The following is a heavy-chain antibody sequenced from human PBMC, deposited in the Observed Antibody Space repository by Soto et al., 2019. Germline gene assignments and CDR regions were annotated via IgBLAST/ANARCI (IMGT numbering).Heavy chain of an antibody. CDR2: IKQDGSEK. D-gene: IGHD3-10*01. Sequence: GGSLRLSCTASGFTFGDCAMSWVRQAPGKGLEWVANIKQDGSEKYYVDSVKGRFTISRDNAKNSLFLQMNSLRAEDTAVYYCASRPPEVNYYGVFDYWGQGTPVTVSS. V-gene: IGHV3-7*03. CDR3: ASRPPEVNYYGVFDY. CDR1: GFTFGDCA. J-gene: IGHJ4*02.